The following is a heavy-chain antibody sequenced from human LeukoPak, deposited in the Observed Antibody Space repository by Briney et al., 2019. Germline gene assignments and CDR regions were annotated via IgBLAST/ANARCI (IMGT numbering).Heavy chain of an antibody. CDR3: ARDTWSCSGGSCYAPDY. CDR1: GFTFSSYG. D-gene: IGHD2-15*01. Sequence: PGGSLRLSCAASGFTFSSYGMHWVRQAPGKGLEWVAVIWYDGSNKYYADSVKGRFTISGDNSKNTLYLQMNSLRAEDTAVYYCARDTWSCSGGSCYAPDYWGQGTLVTVSS. CDR2: IWYDGSNK. J-gene: IGHJ4*02. V-gene: IGHV3-33*01.